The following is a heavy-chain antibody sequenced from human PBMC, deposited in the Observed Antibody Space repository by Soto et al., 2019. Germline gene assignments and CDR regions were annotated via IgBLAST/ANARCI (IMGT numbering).Heavy chain of an antibody. Sequence: GASVKVSCKASGGTFSSYTISWVRQAPGQGLEWMGRIIPILGIANYAQKFQGRVTITADKSTSTAYMELSSLRSEDTAVYYCARGPPVGYCSSTSCPGLDYWGQGTLVTASS. D-gene: IGHD2-2*01. CDR3: ARGPPVGYCSSTSCPGLDY. CDR1: GGTFSSYT. V-gene: IGHV1-69*02. CDR2: IIPILGIA. J-gene: IGHJ4*02.